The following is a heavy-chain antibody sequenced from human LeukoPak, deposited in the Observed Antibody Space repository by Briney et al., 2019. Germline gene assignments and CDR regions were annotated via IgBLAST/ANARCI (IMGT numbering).Heavy chain of an antibody. V-gene: IGHV3-23*01. CDR2: ITSQAGTT. Sequence: GGSLRLSCVVSGFTFSSYVMNWVRQAPGKGLEWVAGITSQAGTTFYADSVKGRFTISRDNSKSTLYPQMNSLRGEDTAVYYCAKMMMFQVGPASDYWGQETLVTVSS. CDR3: AKMMMFQVGPASDY. CDR1: GFTFSSYV. D-gene: IGHD1-26*01. J-gene: IGHJ4*02.